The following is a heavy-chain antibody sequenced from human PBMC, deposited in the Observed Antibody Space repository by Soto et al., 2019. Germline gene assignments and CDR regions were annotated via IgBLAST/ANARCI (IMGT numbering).Heavy chain of an antibody. J-gene: IGHJ6*02. Sequence: SLRLSCAASGFTFSSYAMHWVRQAPGKGLEWVAVISYDGSNKYYADSVKGRFTISRDNSKNTLYLQMNSLRAEDTAVYYCARDETYSSGWTPYYYYYGMDVWGQGTTVTVSS. D-gene: IGHD6-19*01. CDR2: ISYDGSNK. V-gene: IGHV3-30-3*01. CDR1: GFTFSSYA. CDR3: ARDETYSSGWTPYYYYYGMDV.